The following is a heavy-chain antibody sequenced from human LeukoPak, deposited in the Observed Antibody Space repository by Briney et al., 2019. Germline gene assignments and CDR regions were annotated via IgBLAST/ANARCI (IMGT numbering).Heavy chain of an antibody. CDR1: GGSISSGGYY. CDR3: ASGGRILTGYEGFDY. D-gene: IGHD3-9*01. Sequence: SETLSLTCTVSGGSISSGGYYWSWIRQHPGKGLAWIGYIYYSGSTYYNPSLKSRVTISVDTSKNQFSLKLSSVTAADTAVYYCASGGRILTGYEGFDYWGQGTLVTVSS. J-gene: IGHJ4*02. CDR2: IYYSGST. V-gene: IGHV4-31*03.